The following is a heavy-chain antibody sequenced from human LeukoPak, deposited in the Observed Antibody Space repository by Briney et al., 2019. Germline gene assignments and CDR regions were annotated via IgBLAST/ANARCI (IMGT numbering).Heavy chain of an antibody. CDR3: ARYRWAGGRSSAGALDI. V-gene: IGHV4-30-4*01. J-gene: IGHJ3*02. D-gene: IGHD6-19*01. CDR2: IYYSGST. CDR1: GGSISSGDYY. Sequence: SETLSLTCTVSGGSISSGDYYWSWIRQPPGKGLEWIGYIYYSGSTYYNPSLKSRVTISVDTSKNQFSLKLSSVTAADTAVYYCARYRWAGGRSSAGALDIWGQGTMVTVSS.